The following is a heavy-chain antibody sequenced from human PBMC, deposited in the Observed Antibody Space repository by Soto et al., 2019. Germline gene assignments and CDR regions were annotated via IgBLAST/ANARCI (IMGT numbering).Heavy chain of an antibody. CDR2: ISYSGNT. Sequence: SETLSLTCTVSGGSISSGDHYWSWIRQPPGKGLEWIGYISYSGNTYYNPSLKSRVTISVDMSKNQFSLKLSSVTAADTAVYYCARTNYDYIWGSYRFDVWGQGTLVTVSS. CDR3: ARTNYDYIWGSYRFDV. CDR1: GGSISSGDHY. D-gene: IGHD3-16*02. V-gene: IGHV4-30-4*01. J-gene: IGHJ4*02.